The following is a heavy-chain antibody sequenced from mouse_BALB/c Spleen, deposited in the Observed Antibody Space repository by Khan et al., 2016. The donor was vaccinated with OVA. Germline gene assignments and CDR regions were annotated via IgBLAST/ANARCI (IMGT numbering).Heavy chain of an antibody. CDR3: ARGNYYGYYFDY. D-gene: IGHD1-1*01. CDR2: ISYSGGT. V-gene: IGHV3-2*02. CDR1: GYSITSGYA. Sequence: EVKLEVSGPGLVKPSQSLSLTCTVTGYSITSGYAWNWIRQFPGNKLEWMGYISYSGGTRYNPSLKSRISITRDTSKNQFFLQLNSVTTEDTATYYCARGNYYGYYFDYWGQGTTLTVSS. J-gene: IGHJ2*01.